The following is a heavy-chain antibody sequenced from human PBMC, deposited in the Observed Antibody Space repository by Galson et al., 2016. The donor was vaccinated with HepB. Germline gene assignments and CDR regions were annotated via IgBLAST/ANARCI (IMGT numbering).Heavy chain of an antibody. CDR3: AKGLGVEAGDGFDM. J-gene: IGHJ3*02. CDR2: VSGSGDST. D-gene: IGHD2-15*01. V-gene: IGHV3-23*01. Sequence: SLRLSCAASGFTFSSFAMNWVRQAPGKGLQWVSAVSGSGDSTYYAGSVKGRFTISRDNSKNTLFLQMNSLRADDTAEYFCAKGLGVEAGDGFDMWGQGTMVTVSS. CDR1: GFTFSSFA.